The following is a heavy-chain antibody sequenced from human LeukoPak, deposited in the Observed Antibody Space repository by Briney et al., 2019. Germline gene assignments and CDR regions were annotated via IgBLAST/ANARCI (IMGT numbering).Heavy chain of an antibody. D-gene: IGHD1-26*01. Sequence: GGSLRLSCAASGFTVSSNYMSWVRQAPGKGLEWVSVIYSGGSTYYADSVKGRFTISRDDAKNSLYLQMNSLRDEDTAVYYCARVRPGYYLDYWGQGTLVTVSS. V-gene: IGHV3-53*01. CDR2: IYSGGST. CDR1: GFTVSSNY. CDR3: ARVRPGYYLDY. J-gene: IGHJ4*02.